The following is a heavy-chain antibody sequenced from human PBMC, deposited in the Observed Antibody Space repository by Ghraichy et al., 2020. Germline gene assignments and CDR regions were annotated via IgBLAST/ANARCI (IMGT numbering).Heavy chain of an antibody. CDR2: ISSSSSYI. CDR1: GFTFNSYS. CDR3: ARDGQGGGGDDAFDI. D-gene: IGHD2-21*02. J-gene: IGHJ3*02. V-gene: IGHV3-21*01. Sequence: GESLNISCAASGFTFNSYSMNWVRQAPGKGLEWVSSISSSSSYIYYADSVKGRFTISRDNAKNSLYLQMNSLRAEDTAVYYCARDGQGGGGDDAFDIWGQGTMVTVSA.